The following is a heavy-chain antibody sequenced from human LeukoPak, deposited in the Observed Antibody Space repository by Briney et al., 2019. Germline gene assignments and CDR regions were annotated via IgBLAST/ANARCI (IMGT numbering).Heavy chain of an antibody. J-gene: IGHJ5*02. CDR1: GYTFTSYG. D-gene: IGHD4-17*01. CDR3: ASVICPVTTGNSGTSHGWFDP. Sequence: GASVKVSCKASGYTFTSYGISWVRQAPGQGLEWMGWISAYNGNTNYAQKLQGRVTMTTDTSTSTAYMELRSLRSDDTAVYYCASVICPVTTGNSGTSHGWFDPWGQGTLSPSPQ. CDR2: ISAYNGNT. V-gene: IGHV1-18*01.